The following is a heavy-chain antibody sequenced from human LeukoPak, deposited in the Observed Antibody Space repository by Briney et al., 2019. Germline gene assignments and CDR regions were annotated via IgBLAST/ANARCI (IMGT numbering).Heavy chain of an antibody. J-gene: IGHJ6*02. V-gene: IGHV1-3*01. CDR2: INAGNGNT. CDR3: ARGGNTSDLYYGMDV. Sequence: ASVKVSCTASGYTFTSYAMHWVRQAPGQRLEWMGWINAGNGNTKYSQKFQGRVTITRDTSASTAYMELSSLRSEDTAVYYCARGGNTSDLYYGMDVWGQGTTVTVSS. D-gene: IGHD6-25*01. CDR1: GYTFTSYA.